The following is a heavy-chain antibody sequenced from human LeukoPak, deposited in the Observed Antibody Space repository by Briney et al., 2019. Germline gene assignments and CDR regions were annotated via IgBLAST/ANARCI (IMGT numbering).Heavy chain of an antibody. D-gene: IGHD1-20*01. CDR2: ISSTGSTI. Sequence: GGSLRLSCAASGFTFSDYYMNWIRQAPGKGLEWVSYISSTGSTIYYAESVKGRFTISRDNASNSLYLQMNSLRAEDTALYFCAREYNWNDEGAPTFDYWGQGTLVTVSS. J-gene: IGHJ4*02. CDR3: AREYNWNDEGAPTFDY. CDR1: GFTFSDYY. V-gene: IGHV3-11*01.